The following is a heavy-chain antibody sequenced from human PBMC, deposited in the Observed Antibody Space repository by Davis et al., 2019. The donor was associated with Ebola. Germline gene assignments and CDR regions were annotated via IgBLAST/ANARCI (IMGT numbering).Heavy chain of an antibody. V-gene: IGHV3-30-3*01. D-gene: IGHD4-17*01. CDR2: ISYDGSNK. CDR3: ARGSSVTSRSAFDI. J-gene: IGHJ3*02. Sequence: GESLKISCAPSGFTFSNYAIHWVRQAPGKGLEWVAVISYDGSNKYYADSVKGRFTISRGNSKNTLYLQMNSLRAEDTAVYYCARGSSVTSRSAFDIWGQGTMVTVSS. CDR1: GFTFSNYA.